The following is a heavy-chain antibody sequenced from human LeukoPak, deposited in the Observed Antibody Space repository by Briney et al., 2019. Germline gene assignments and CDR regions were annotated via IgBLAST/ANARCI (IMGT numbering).Heavy chain of an antibody. CDR3: ARGVRYHGSGSYYLPL. V-gene: IGHV4-59*12. CDR2: IYYSGST. J-gene: IGHJ4*02. CDR1: GGSISSYY. D-gene: IGHD3-10*01. Sequence: SETLSLTCTVSGGSISSYYWSWIRQPPGKGLEWIGYIYYSGSTNYNPSLKSRVTISVDTSKNQFSLKLSSVTAADTAVYYCARGVRYHGSGSYYLPLWGQGTLVTVSS.